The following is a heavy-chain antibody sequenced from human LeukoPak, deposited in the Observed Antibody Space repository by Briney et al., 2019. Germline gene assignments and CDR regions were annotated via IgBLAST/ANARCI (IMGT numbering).Heavy chain of an antibody. D-gene: IGHD3-10*01. CDR3: ARVYYYGSGSYYGGDY. J-gene: IGHJ4*02. V-gene: IGHV1-2*02. CDR2: INPNSGGT. Sequence: ASVTVSCKAPGYTFTVYYIHWVRQAPGQGLEWMGWINPNSGGTNYAQKFQGRVTMTRDTSISTAYMELSRLRSDDTAVYYCARVYYYGSGSYYGGDYWGQGTLVTVSS. CDR1: GYTFTVYY.